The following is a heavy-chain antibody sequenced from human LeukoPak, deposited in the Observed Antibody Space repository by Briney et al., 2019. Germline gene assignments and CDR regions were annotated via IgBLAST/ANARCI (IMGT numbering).Heavy chain of an antibody. CDR2: IYYSGST. J-gene: IGHJ6*03. CDR1: GGSFSGYY. CDR3: ARGITIFGVVSYYYYYMDV. D-gene: IGHD3-3*01. V-gene: IGHV4-59*01. Sequence: SETLSLTCAVYGGSFSGYYWSWIRQPPGKGLEWIGYIYYSGSTNYNPSLKSRVTISVDTSKNQFSLKLSSVTAADTAVYYCARGITIFGVVSYYYYYMDVWGKGTTVTVSS.